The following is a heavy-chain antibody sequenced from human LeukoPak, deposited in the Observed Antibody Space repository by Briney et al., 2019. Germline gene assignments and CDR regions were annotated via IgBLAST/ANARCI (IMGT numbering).Heavy chain of an antibody. Sequence: SETLFLTCTVSGGSISSYYWSWIRQPPGKGLEWIGYIYYSGSTNYNPSLKSRVTISVDTSKNQFSLKLSSVTAADTAVYYCARETSQKGAHYMDVWGKGTTVTISS. J-gene: IGHJ6*03. CDR2: IYYSGST. CDR1: GGSISSYY. D-gene: IGHD3-16*01. CDR3: ARETSQKGAHYMDV. V-gene: IGHV4-59*01.